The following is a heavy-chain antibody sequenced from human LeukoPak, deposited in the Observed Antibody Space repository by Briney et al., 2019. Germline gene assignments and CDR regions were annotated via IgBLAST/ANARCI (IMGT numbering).Heavy chain of an antibody. CDR3: ARDRRRGYSYGWFDY. Sequence: ASVKVSCKASGYTFTSYGISWVRQAPGQGLEWMGWISAYNGNTNYAQKLQGRVTMTTDTSTNTAYMELRSLRSDDTAVYYCARDRRRGYSYGWFDYWGQGTLVTVSS. CDR1: GYTFTSYG. D-gene: IGHD5-18*01. J-gene: IGHJ4*02. V-gene: IGHV1-18*01. CDR2: ISAYNGNT.